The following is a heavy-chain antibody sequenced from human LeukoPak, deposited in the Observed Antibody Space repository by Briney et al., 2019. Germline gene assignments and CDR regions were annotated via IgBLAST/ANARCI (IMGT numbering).Heavy chain of an antibody. CDR1: GYTFTGYY. V-gene: IGHV1-2*02. D-gene: IGHD3-10*01. J-gene: IGHJ4*02. CDR3: ARGSTLSYGSGSYYPLGY. Sequence: ASVKVSCKASGYTFTGYYMHWVRQAPGQGLEWMGWINPNSGGTNYAQKFQGRVTMTRDTSISTAYMELRSLRSDDTAVYYCARGSTLSYGSGSYYPLGYWGQGTLVTVSS. CDR2: INPNSGGT.